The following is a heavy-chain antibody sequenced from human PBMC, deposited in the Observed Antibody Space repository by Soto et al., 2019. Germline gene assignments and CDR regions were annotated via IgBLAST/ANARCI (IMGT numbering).Heavy chain of an antibody. CDR3: AITYSSSWSPFDY. CDR2: INHSGST. V-gene: IGHV4-34*01. CDR1: GGSFSGYY. J-gene: IGHJ4*02. Sequence: QVQLQQWGAGLLKPSETLSLTCAVYGGSFSGYYWSWIRHPPGKGLEWIGEINHSGSTNYNPSLKSRVTISVDTSKNQFSLKLSSVTAADTAVYYCAITYSSSWSPFDYWGQGTLVTVSS. D-gene: IGHD6-13*01.